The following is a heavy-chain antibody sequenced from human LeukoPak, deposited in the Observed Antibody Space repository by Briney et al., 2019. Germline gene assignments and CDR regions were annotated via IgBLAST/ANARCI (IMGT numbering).Heavy chain of an antibody. Sequence: SETLSLTCTVSGGSITSNYWTWMRQPPGKGLELIGFFYYSGSTSYNPSLKSRVTISLDTSKNQFSLKLTSVTAADTAVYYCARARYGSTSCPYYFDYWGQGTLVTVSS. D-gene: IGHD2-2*01. V-gene: IGHV4-59*01. J-gene: IGHJ4*02. CDR1: GGSITSNY. CDR3: ARARYGSTSCPYYFDY. CDR2: FYYSGST.